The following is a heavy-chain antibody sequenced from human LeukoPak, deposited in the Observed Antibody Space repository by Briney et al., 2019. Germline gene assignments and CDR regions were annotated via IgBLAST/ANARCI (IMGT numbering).Heavy chain of an antibody. D-gene: IGHD3-3*01. CDR2: ISGSGGST. CDR3: ARDADFWGTSTWDY. J-gene: IGHJ4*02. V-gene: IGHV3-23*01. Sequence: GGSLRLSCAASGFTFSSYAMSWVRQAPGKGLEWVSAISGSGGSTYYADSVKGRFTISRDNAKNSLYLQMNSLRAEDTAVYYCARDADFWGTSTWDYWGQGTLVTVSS. CDR1: GFTFSSYA.